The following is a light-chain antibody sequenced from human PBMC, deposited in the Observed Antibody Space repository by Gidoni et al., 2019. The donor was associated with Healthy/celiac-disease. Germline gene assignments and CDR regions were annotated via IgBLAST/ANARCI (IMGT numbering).Light chain of an antibody. CDR3: QQSYSTFWT. Sequence: DLHVTQSPSSLSASVGDRVTLTCRASQSISSYLHWYQQKPGKAPKLLIYAASSLQSGVPSRFSGSGSGTDFTLTISSLQPEDFATYYCQQSYSTFWTFGQGTKVEIK. J-gene: IGKJ1*01. V-gene: IGKV1-39*01. CDR1: QSISSY. CDR2: AAS.